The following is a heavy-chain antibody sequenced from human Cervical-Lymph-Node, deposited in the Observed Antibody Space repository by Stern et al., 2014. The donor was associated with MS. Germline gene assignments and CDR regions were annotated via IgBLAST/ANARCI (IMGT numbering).Heavy chain of an antibody. CDR3: ARETGHYYGSGSYYDY. V-gene: IGHV4-4*02. Sequence: VQLVESGPGLVKPSGTLSLTCAVSGVSISSSYWWSWVRLPPGKGLEGIGELYQGGSPTSTPSLKSRVTISVDKSKNHFSLKLSSVTAADTAVYYCARETGHYYGSGSYYDYWGQGILVTVSS. CDR1: GVSISSSYW. D-gene: IGHD3-10*01. J-gene: IGHJ4*02. CDR2: LYQGGSP.